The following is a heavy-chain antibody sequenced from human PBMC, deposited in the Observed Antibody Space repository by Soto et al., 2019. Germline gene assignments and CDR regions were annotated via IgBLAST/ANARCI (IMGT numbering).Heavy chain of an antibody. V-gene: IGHV3-48*01. CDR1: GFTFSSYS. CDR3: ARQVYCDNPDCSSHMDV. D-gene: IGHD2-21*01. Sequence: GGSLRLSCAASGFTFSSYSMNWVRQAPGKGLEWVSYISSSSSTIYYADSVKGRFTISRDNAKNSLYLQMNSLRAEDTAVYYCARQVYCDNPDCSSHMDVWGKGTTVTVSS. J-gene: IGHJ6*03. CDR2: ISSSSSTI.